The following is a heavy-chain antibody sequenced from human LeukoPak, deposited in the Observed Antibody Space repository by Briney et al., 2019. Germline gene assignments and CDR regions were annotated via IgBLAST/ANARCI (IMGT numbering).Heavy chain of an antibody. CDR2: INPSGGST. D-gene: IGHD3-22*01. Sequence: ASVKVSCKASGYTFISYYMHWVRQAPGQGLEWMGIINPSGGSTSYAQKFQGRVTMTRDTSTSTVYMELSSLRSEDTAVYYCARDYTPSSSGYYDPSFDYWGQGTLVTVSS. CDR1: GYTFISYY. J-gene: IGHJ4*02. V-gene: IGHV1-46*01. CDR3: ARDYTPSSSGYYDPSFDY.